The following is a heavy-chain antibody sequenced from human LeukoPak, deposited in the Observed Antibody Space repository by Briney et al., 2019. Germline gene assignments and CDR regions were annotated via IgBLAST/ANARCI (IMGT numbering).Heavy chain of an antibody. V-gene: IGHV1-24*01. Sequence: GASVKVSCKASGGTFSSYAISWVRQAPGKGLEWMGGFDPEDGETIYAQKFQGRVTMTEDTSTDTAYMELSSLRSEDTAVYYCATDPLWLLPGGWGQGTLVTVSS. J-gene: IGHJ4*02. D-gene: IGHD2-15*01. CDR2: FDPEDGET. CDR3: ATDPLWLLPGG. CDR1: GGTFSSYA.